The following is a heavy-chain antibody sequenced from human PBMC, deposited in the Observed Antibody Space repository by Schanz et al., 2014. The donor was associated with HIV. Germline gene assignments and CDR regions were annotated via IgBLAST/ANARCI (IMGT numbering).Heavy chain of an antibody. CDR2: INPNSGGT. J-gene: IGHJ4*02. CDR3: GRVTMTRDTSISTAYMELSRLRSDDTAVYYCARAPRTGGY. CDR1: GGTFSSFA. D-gene: IGHD2-8*02. V-gene: IGHV1-2*02. Sequence: QVQLVQSGAEVTKPGSSVKVSCKASGGTFSSFAISWVRQAPGQGLEWVGWINPNSGGTNYAQKVQGRVTHPPETRPEGVARITPNTGGTNYAQKCQGRVTMTRDTSISTAYMELSRLRSDDTAVYYCARAPRTGGYWGQGTLVTVSS.